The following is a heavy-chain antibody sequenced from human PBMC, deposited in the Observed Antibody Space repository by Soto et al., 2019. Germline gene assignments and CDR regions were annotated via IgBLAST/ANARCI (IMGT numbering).Heavy chain of an antibody. CDR2: ISLYSDGA. Sequence: ASVKVSCKTSGYTFSNYGITWVRQAPGQPLEWLGWISLYSDGANYAKKFKGRVSMTTDTSTTTAYMELRSLRSDDTAVYDCSRVAPGAEDWFGPWGQGTLVTVSS. CDR3: SRVAPGAEDWFGP. J-gene: IGHJ5*02. D-gene: IGHD2-2*01. V-gene: IGHV1-18*01. CDR1: GYTFSNYG.